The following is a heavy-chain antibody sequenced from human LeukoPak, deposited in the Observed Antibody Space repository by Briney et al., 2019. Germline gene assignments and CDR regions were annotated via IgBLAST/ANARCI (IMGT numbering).Heavy chain of an antibody. CDR1: GFTFSSYG. CDR3: ARATMIVVVVYYYFDY. CDR2: INSSGDST. J-gene: IGHJ4*02. D-gene: IGHD3-22*01. V-gene: IGHV3-23*01. Sequence: RSLRLSCAASGFTFSSYGMHWVRQAPGKGLEWVSTINSSGDSTYYADSVKGRFTISRDNSKNTLYLQMNSLRAEDTAVYYCARATMIVVVVYYYFDYWGQGTLVAVSS.